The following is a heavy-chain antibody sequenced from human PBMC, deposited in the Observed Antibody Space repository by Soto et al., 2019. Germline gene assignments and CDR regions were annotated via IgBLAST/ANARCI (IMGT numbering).Heavy chain of an antibody. V-gene: IGHV1-3*05. CDR2: INAGNGNT. J-gene: IGHJ4*02. Sequence: QVQLVQSGAEEKKPGASVKVSCKASGDTFTTYAMHWVRQAPGQRLEWMGWINAGNGNTKYSQKFQGRVPITRDTSASTAYMELSSLRSEDTAVYYCARLGLSGSYYFEREDYWGQGTLVTVSS. CDR3: ARLGLSGSYYFEREDY. CDR1: GDTFTTYA. D-gene: IGHD1-26*01.